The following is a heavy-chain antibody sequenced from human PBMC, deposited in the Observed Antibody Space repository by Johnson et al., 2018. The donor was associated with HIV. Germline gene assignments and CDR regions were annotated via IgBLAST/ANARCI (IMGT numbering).Heavy chain of an antibody. V-gene: IGHV3-48*04. J-gene: IGHJ3*02. Sequence: VQLVESGGGLVQPGGSLRLSCAASGFTFSSYAMNWVRQAPGKGLEWVSAISGSGSTIYYADSVKGRFTISRDNAKNSLYLQMNSLRAEDTAVYYCASIQGGIWGQGTMVTVSS. CDR2: ISGSGSTI. D-gene: IGHD2-2*02. CDR1: GFTFSSYA. CDR3: ASIQGGI.